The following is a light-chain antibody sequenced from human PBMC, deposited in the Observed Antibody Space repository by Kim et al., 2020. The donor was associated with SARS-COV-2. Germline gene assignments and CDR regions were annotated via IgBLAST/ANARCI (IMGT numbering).Light chain of an antibody. CDR3: NSRDRNDFHWV. CDR1: SLRTHF. Sequence: LGQTVRITCQGDSLRTHFASWYQQKPGQAPVLVIYGENNRPSGIPDRFSGSSLGNTASLTISGAQAEDEADYHCNSRDRNDFHWVFGGGTQLTVL. J-gene: IGLJ3*02. CDR2: GEN. V-gene: IGLV3-19*01.